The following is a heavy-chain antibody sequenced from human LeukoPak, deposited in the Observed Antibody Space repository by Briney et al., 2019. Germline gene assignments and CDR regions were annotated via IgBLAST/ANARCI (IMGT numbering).Heavy chain of an antibody. J-gene: IGHJ5*02. CDR1: GITFSNAW. V-gene: IGHV3-15*01. CDR3: TTGYCSGGSCYADWFDP. CDR2: INSKTAGGTT. D-gene: IGHD2-15*01. Sequence: GGSLRLSCAASGITFSNAWMTWVRQAPGKGLEWVGRINSKTAGGTTHYAAPVKGRFTISRDDSKNTLYLQMNSLKTEDTAVYFCTTGYCSGGSCYADWFDPWGQGTLVTVSS.